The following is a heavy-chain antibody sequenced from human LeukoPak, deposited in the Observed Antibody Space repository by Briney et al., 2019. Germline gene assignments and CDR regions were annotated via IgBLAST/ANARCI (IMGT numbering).Heavy chain of an antibody. Sequence: PGRSLRLSCAASRFTFSSYAMHWVRQAPGKGLEWVAVISDDGSNKYYADSVKGRFTISRDNSKNTLYLQMNSLRAEDTAVYYCARGLGYCSGGSCYSHFAFDYWGQGTLVTVSS. V-gene: IGHV3-30-3*01. J-gene: IGHJ4*02. CDR1: RFTFSSYA. CDR2: ISDDGSNK. D-gene: IGHD2-15*01. CDR3: ARGLGYCSGGSCYSHFAFDY.